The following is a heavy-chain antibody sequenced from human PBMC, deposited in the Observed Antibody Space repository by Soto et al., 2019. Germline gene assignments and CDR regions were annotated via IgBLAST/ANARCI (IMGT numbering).Heavy chain of an antibody. J-gene: IGHJ6*02. CDR2: IYYSGST. CDR1: GGSISSSSYY. CDR3: ASQGLRYYYGMDV. D-gene: IGHD4-17*01. Sequence: SETLSLTCTVSGGSISSSSYYWGWIRQPPGKGLEWIGGIYYSGSTYYNPSLKSRVTISVDTSKNQFSLKLSSVTAADTAVYYCASQGLRYYYGMDVWGQGTTVTVSS. V-gene: IGHV4-39*01.